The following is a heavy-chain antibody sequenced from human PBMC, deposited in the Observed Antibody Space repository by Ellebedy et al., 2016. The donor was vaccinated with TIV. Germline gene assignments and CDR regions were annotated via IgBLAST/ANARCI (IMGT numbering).Heavy chain of an antibody. CDR2: IHYGGNT. D-gene: IGHD3-9*01. Sequence: SETLSLTXTVSGDSISSTYYYWGWIRQPPGKGLEWIGSIHYGGNTSYNPSLKSRVTISVDTSKNQFSLKLSSVTAADTAVYYCARDRQYYDLLTGYYYYFDYWGQGTLVTVSS. J-gene: IGHJ4*02. CDR3: ARDRQYYDLLTGYYYYFDY. CDR1: GDSISSTYYY. V-gene: IGHV4-39*07.